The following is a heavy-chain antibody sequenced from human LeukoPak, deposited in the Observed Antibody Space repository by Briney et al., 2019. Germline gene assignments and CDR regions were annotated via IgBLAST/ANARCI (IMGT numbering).Heavy chain of an antibody. V-gene: IGHV4-34*01. J-gene: IGHJ4*02. D-gene: IGHD3-22*01. CDR2: INHSGNT. CDR3: ARDRGPWTMISNNYFDY. Sequence: SETLSLTCAVYGGSFSGYYWTWIRQPPGKGLEWIGEINHSGNTNYNPSLKSRVAISVDTSKNQFSLKLSSVTAADTAVYYCARDRGPWTMISNNYFDYWGQGTLVTVSS. CDR1: GGSFSGYY.